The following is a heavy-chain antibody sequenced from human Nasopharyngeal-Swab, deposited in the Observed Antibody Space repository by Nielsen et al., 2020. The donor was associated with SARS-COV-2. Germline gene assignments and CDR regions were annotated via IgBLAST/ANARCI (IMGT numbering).Heavy chain of an antibody. V-gene: IGHV3-7*04. D-gene: IGHD2-15*01. Sequence: GVLKISCAASGFTFSRYWMSWVRQAPGKGLAWVANIKQDGSEKYYVDSVKGRFTISRDNAKNSLYLQMNSLRAEDTAVYYCARPLRYCSGGSCYSGCDYYYYYYMDVWGKGTTVTVSS. CDR2: IKQDGSEK. CDR1: GFTFSRYW. CDR3: ARPLRYCSGGSCYSGCDYYYYYYMDV. J-gene: IGHJ6*03.